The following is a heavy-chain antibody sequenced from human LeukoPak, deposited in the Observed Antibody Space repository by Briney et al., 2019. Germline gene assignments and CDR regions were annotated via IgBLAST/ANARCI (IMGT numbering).Heavy chain of an antibody. J-gene: IGHJ5*02. CDR3: ARPHYYDSRIDP. V-gene: IGHV4-30-4*01. Sequence: PSQTLSLTCTVSGGSISSGDYYWSWIRQPPGKGLEWIAYMYYSGSTYYNPSLKSRVTMSADTSKNQLSLKLSLVTAADTAVYYCARPHYYDSRIDPWGQGILVTVSS. CDR1: GGSISSGDYY. CDR2: MYYSGST. D-gene: IGHD3-22*01.